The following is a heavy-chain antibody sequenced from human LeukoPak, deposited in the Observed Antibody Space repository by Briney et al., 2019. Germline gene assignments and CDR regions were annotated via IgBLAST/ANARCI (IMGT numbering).Heavy chain of an antibody. Sequence: GGSLRLSCAASGFTFSDYYMSWIRQAPGKGLEWVANIKQDGSEKYYVDSVKGRFTISRDNAKNSLYLQMNSLRAEDTAVYYCANSAAVGTFYWGQGTLVTVSS. CDR1: GFTFSDYY. J-gene: IGHJ4*02. D-gene: IGHD6-13*01. CDR3: ANSAAVGTFY. CDR2: IKQDGSEK. V-gene: IGHV3-7*03.